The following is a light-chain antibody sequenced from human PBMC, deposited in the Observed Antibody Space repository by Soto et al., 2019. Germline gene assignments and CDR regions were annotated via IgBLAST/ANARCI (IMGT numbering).Light chain of an antibody. CDR2: AAS. V-gene: IGKV3-20*01. CDR3: QQYVDSPPWT. Sequence: EIVSTQSPGTLSLSPGEGATLSCRASQSVSSNYLAWYQHKPGQAPRLLIYAASRRATGIPDRFIGSGSGTDFTLTISRLEPEDFAVYYCQQYVDSPPWTFGQGTKVDIK. J-gene: IGKJ1*01. CDR1: QSVSSNY.